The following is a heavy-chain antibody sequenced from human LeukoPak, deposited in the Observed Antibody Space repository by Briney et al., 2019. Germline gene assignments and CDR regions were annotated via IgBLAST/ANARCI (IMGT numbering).Heavy chain of an antibody. CDR2: ISSSSSYI. CDR1: GFTFSSYS. Sequence: GGSLRLSCAASGFTFSSYSMNWVRQAPGKGLEWVSSISSSSSYIYYADSVKGGFTISRDNAKNSLYMQMNSLRAEDTAVYYCARDPTPLHAAAKYYFDYWGQGTPVTVSS. D-gene: IGHD6-13*01. V-gene: IGHV3-21*01. J-gene: IGHJ4*02. CDR3: ARDPTPLHAAAKYYFDY.